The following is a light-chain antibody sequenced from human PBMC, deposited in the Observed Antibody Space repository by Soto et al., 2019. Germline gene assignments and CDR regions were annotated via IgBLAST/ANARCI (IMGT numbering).Light chain of an antibody. CDR1: LTISSY. CDR3: QQTYASPFN. V-gene: IGKV1-39*01. Sequence: DIQMTQSPAFLSMSVGDRLTLSCRASLTISSYLTWYQQKVGEAPKRLIYDASTLESGVPSRFSASGSGTEFTLIITALQREDFATYFCQQTYASPFNFGPGTKVDIK. J-gene: IGKJ3*01. CDR2: DAS.